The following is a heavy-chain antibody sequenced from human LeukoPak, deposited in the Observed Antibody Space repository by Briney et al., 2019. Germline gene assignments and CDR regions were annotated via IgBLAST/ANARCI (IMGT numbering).Heavy chain of an antibody. D-gene: IGHD1-26*01. CDR3: ARDFNLPDSGSSFNWFDP. CDR2: IYTSGST. V-gene: IGHV4-4*07. CDR1: GGSISSYY. J-gene: IGHJ5*02. Sequence: SETLSLTCTVSGGSISSYYWSWIRQPAGKGLEWIGRIYTSGSTNYNPSLKSRVTMSVDTSKNQFSLKLSSVTAADTAVYYCARDFNLPDSGSSFNWFDPWGQGTLVTVSS.